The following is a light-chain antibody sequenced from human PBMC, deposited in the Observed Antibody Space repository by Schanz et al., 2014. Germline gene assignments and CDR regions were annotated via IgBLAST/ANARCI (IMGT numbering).Light chain of an antibody. CDR3: QQYYGLPLT. CDR1: QSVLYTSDNKNY. V-gene: IGKV4-1*01. CDR2: WAS. J-gene: IGKJ4*01. Sequence: DIVMTQSPDSLAVSLGERATINCKSSQSVLYTSDNKNYLAWYQHKPGQPPKLLISWASTRESGVPDRFSGSGSVTDFTLTISSLQAEDVAVYYCQQYYGLPLTFGGFTKVEIK.